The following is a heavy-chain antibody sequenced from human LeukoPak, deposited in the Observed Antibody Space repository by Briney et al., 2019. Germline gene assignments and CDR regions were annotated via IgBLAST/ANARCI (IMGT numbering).Heavy chain of an antibody. CDR1: GGSMSLFY. V-gene: IGHV4-59*03. D-gene: IGHD3-3*01. J-gene: IGHJ4*02. CDR2: IYHIGST. CDR3: ATLDHDVLSGYSHLDN. Sequence: PSETLSLTCTVSGGSMSLFYWTWIRQSPGKGLEWIGDIYHIGSTNYNPSLKSRVTISVDTSKNQFSLKLKSVTAADTAVYYCATLDHDVLSGYSHLDNWGQGTLVTVSS.